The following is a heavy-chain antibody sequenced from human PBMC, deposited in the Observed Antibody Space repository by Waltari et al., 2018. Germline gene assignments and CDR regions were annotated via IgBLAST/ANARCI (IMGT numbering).Heavy chain of an antibody. CDR2: ISAYNGNT. CDR3: ARVWDIVVVPAAITAFDI. V-gene: IGHV1-18*01. CDR1: GYTFTSYG. Sequence: QVQLVQPGAEVKNPGASVKVSCKATGYTFTSYGTSWALQAPGTGLEWMGWISAYNGNTNYEQKLQGRVTMTTDTSTSTAYMELRSLRSDDTAVYYCARVWDIVVVPAAITAFDIWGQGTMVTVSS. D-gene: IGHD2-2*02. J-gene: IGHJ3*02.